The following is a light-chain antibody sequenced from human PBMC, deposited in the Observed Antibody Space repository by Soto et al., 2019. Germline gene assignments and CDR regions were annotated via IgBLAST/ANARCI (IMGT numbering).Light chain of an antibody. CDR2: EVS. Sequence: QSALTQPPSASGSPGRSVTMSCTGTSSDIGIYDFVSWYQQHPGKAPKLLIYEVSKRPSGVPDRFSGSKSGNTASLTVSDLQTEDAADYYCSAYAGTNDLGVFGGGTKLTVL. J-gene: IGLJ3*02. CDR1: SSDIGIYDF. V-gene: IGLV2-8*01. CDR3: SAYAGTNDLGV.